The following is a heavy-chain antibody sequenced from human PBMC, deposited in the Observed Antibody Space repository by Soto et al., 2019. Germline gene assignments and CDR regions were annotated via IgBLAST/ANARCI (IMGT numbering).Heavy chain of an antibody. D-gene: IGHD2-2*01. J-gene: IGHJ4*02. CDR1: GGSISSGDYY. CDR3: ARPKTSSTIFHFDN. V-gene: IGHV4-31*03. CDR2: IYFSVST. Sequence: SETLSLTCTVSGGSISSGDYYWTWIRQHPGKGLEWIGYIYFSVSTKHNPSLKSRITISVDTSKNQFSLKLNSVTAADTAVYYCARPKTSSTIFHFDNWGQGTQGTVSS.